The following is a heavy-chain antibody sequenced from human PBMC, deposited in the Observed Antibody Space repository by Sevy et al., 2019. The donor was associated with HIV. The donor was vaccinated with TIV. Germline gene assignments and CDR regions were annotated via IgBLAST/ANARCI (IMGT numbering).Heavy chain of an antibody. J-gene: IGHJ4*02. CDR2: INTNTGNP. CDR3: ACPLFLSGDLPDY. V-gene: IGHV7-4-1*02. Sequence: ASVKVSCKASGYTFTSYAMNWVRQAPGQGLEWMGWINTNTGNPTYAQGFTGRFVFSLDTSVSTAYLQISSLKAEDIAVYYCACPLFLSGDLPDYWGQGTLVTVSS. D-gene: IGHD4-17*01. CDR1: GYTFTSYA.